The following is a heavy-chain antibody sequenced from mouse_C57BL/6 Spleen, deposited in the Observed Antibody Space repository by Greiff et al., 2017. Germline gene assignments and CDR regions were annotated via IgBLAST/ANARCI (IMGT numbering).Heavy chain of an antibody. CDR3: TRKGTLRGGFAY. CDR1: GYTFTDYE. CDR2: IDPETGGT. V-gene: IGHV1-15*01. D-gene: IGHD3-3*01. J-gene: IGHJ3*01. Sequence: QVQLQQSGAELVRPGASVTLSCKASGYTFTDYEMHWVKQTPVHGLEWIGAIDPETGGTAYNQKFKGKAILTADKSSSTAYMELRSLTSEDSAVYYCTRKGTLRGGFAYWGQGTLVTVSA.